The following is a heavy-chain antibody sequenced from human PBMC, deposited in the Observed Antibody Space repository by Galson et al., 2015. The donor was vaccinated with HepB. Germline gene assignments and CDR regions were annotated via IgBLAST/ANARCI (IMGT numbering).Heavy chain of an antibody. D-gene: IGHD3-22*01. CDR1: AFTFSSYS. CDR2: ISSSSSTI. J-gene: IGHJ5*02. Sequence: SLRLACAASAFTFSSYSMHWAPQAPRKGLEWVSYISSSSSTIYYADSVKGRFTISRDNAKNSLYLQMNSLRAEDTAVYYCAREYYYDSSGYHNWFDPWGQGTLVTVSS. CDR3: AREYYYDSSGYHNWFDP. V-gene: IGHV3-48*01.